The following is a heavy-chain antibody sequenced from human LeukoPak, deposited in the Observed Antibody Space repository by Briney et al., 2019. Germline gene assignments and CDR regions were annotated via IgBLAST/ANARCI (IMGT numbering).Heavy chain of an antibody. Sequence: ASVKVSCKASGYTFTGYYMHWVRQAPGQGLEWMGWINPNSGGTNYAQKFQGRVTMTRDTSISTAYMELSRLRSEDTAVYFCARGDYGDYVKRDYYYMDVWGKGTTVTISS. CDR1: GYTFTGYY. D-gene: IGHD4-17*01. J-gene: IGHJ6*03. V-gene: IGHV1-2*02. CDR2: INPNSGGT. CDR3: ARGDYGDYVKRDYYYMDV.